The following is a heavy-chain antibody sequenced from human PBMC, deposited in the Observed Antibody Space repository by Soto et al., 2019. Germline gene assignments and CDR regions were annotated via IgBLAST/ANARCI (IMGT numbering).Heavy chain of an antibody. D-gene: IGHD3-10*01. CDR1: GFMFSKYA. J-gene: IGHJ3*01. V-gene: IGHV3-30*04. Sequence: QVQLVESGGGVVQPGRSLRLSCAASGFMFSKYAMDWVRQAPGKGLEWVAVISYDGSHKDYLDSVKGRFTISRDTSKNTVYLQMNSLRVDDTAVYYCARPLAWFGEDAFDLWGQGTLVTVSS. CDR3: ARPLAWFGEDAFDL. CDR2: ISYDGSHK.